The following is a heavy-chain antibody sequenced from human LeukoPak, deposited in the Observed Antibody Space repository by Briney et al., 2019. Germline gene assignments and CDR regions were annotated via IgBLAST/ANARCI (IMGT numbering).Heavy chain of an antibody. CDR3: ARGRLQVALSSGHLKWLDP. D-gene: IGHD3-22*01. V-gene: IGHV1-69*05. CDR1: GSSFRSST. J-gene: IGHJ5*02. CDR2: IIPIFGAP. Sequence: SVKVSCKASGSSFRSSTFAWVRQAPGRGLEWMGGIIPIFGAPNYALEFQGRATITTDESTSTVYMELSSLRSEDRAMYYCARGRLQVALSSGHLKWLDPWGQGSLVTVSS.